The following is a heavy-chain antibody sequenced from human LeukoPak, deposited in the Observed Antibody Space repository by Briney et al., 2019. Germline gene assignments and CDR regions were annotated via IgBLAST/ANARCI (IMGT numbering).Heavy chain of an antibody. Sequence: GESLKISCKGSGYSFTSYWIGWVRQMPGKGLEWMGIIYPGDSDTRYSPSFQGQVTISADKSISTAYLQWSSLKASDTAMYYCARRQGSTAASGWFDPWGQGTLVTVSS. CDR3: ARRQGSTAASGWFDP. CDR1: GYSFTSYW. J-gene: IGHJ5*02. D-gene: IGHD6-6*01. V-gene: IGHV5-51*01. CDR2: IYPGDSDT.